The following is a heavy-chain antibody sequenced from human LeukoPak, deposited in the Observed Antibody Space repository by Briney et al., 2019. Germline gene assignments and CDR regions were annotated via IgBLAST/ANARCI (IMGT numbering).Heavy chain of an antibody. J-gene: IGHJ4*02. CDR1: GFTFSSYD. CDR2: IGTAGDT. V-gene: IGHV3-13*01. D-gene: IGHD6-13*01. Sequence: GGSLRLSCAASGFTFSSYDMHWVRQATGKGLEWVAAIGTAGDTYYPGSVKGRFTISRENAKNSLYLQMNSLRAGDTAVYYCARGGGTPRQQLEQLLYWGQGTLVTVSS. CDR3: ARGGGTPRQQLEQLLY.